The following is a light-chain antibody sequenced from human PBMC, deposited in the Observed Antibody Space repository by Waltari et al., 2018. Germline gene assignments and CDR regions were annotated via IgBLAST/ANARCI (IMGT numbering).Light chain of an antibody. CDR3: QAWDSSTPVV. V-gene: IGLV3-1*01. Sequence: SYELTQPPSVSVSPGQTASITCPGAKLGDKYACWYQQKPGQSPVLVIYQDSKRPSGIPERFSGSNSGNTATLTISGTQAMDEADYYCQAWDSSTPVVFGGGTKLTVL. J-gene: IGLJ2*01. CDR2: QDS. CDR1: KLGDKY.